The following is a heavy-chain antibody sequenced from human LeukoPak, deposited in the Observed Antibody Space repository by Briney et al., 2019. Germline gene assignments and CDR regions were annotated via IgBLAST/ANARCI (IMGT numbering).Heavy chain of an antibody. CDR3: ARDPSGFCSGGSCYSSFDF. CDR1: GGSINSYY. CDR2: IYTSGSI. J-gene: IGHJ4*02. D-gene: IGHD2-15*01. V-gene: IGHV4-4*07. Sequence: PSETLSLTCTVSGGSINSYYWSWIRQPAGKGLEWIGRIYTSGSINYNPSLESRVSMSVDTSKNQFSLKLTSVTAADTAVYYCARDPSGFCSGGSCYSSFDFWGQGTLVTVSS.